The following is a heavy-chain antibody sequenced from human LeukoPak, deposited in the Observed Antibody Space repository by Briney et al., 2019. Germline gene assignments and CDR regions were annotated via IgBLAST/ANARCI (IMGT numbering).Heavy chain of an antibody. D-gene: IGHD6-13*01. CDR2: IYYSGST. J-gene: IGHJ5*02. V-gene: IGHV4-59*01. Sequence: SETLSLTCTVSGGSISSYYWSWIRQPPGKGLEWIGYIYYSGSTNYNPSLKSRVTISVDPSKNQFSLKLISVTAADTAVYYCARGPSIAAAGRWFDPWGQGTLVTVSS. CDR1: GGSISSYY. CDR3: ARGPSIAAAGRWFDP.